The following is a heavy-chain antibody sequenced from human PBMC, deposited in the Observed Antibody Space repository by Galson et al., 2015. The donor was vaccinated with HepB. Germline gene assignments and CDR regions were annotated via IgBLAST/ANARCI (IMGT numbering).Heavy chain of an antibody. CDR3: ARDSSSWYVPFDY. CDR2: ISSSSSTI. Sequence: SLRLSCAASGFTFSSYSMNWVRQAPGKGLEWVSYISSSSSTIYYADSVKGRFTISRDNAKNSLYLQMNSLRAEDTVVYYCARDSSSWYVPFDYWGQGTLVTVSS. CDR1: GFTFSSYS. D-gene: IGHD6-13*01. J-gene: IGHJ4*02. V-gene: IGHV3-48*01.